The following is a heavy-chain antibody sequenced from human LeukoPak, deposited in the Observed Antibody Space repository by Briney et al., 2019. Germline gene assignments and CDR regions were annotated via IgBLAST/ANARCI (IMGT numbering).Heavy chain of an antibody. CDR2: IYYSGST. D-gene: IGHD3-22*01. J-gene: IGHJ4*02. V-gene: IGHV4-39*07. Sequence: SETLSLTCTVSGGSISSSSYYWGWIRQPPGKGLEWIGSIYYSGSTYYNPSLKSRVTMSVDTSKNQFSLKLTSVTAADTAVYYCARAPGSGYYYFHYWGKGTLVTVSS. CDR3: ARAPGSGYYYFHY. CDR1: GGSISSSSYY.